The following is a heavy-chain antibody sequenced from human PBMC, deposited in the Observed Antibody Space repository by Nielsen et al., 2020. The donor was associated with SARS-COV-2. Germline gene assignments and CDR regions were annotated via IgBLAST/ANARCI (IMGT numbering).Heavy chain of an antibody. CDR3: VRDEVEMATTPGFDS. J-gene: IGHJ4*02. D-gene: IGHD5-24*01. Sequence: GGSLRLSCAASGFTFDDYAMHWVRQAPGKGLEWVANIKPDGSEKYYVDSVRGRFTISRDNAKNSVYLQMNSLRAEDTAVYHCVRDEVEMATTPGFDSWGQGTLVTVSS. V-gene: IGHV3-7*01. CDR2: IKPDGSEK. CDR1: GFTFDDYA.